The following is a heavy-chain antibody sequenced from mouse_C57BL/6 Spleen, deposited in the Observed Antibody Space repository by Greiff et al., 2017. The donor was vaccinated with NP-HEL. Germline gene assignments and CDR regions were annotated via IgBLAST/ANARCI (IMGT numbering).Heavy chain of an antibody. CDR2: ISSGSSTI. CDR1: GFTFSDYG. J-gene: IGHJ4*01. D-gene: IGHD1-1*01. CDR3: ARPYGSSPMDY. Sequence: EVMLVESGGGLVKPGGSLKLSCAASGFTFSDYGMHWVRQAPEKGLEWVAYISSGSSTIYYADTVKGRFTISRDNAKNTLFLQITSLCSEDTAMYYCARPYGSSPMDYWGQGTSVTVSS. V-gene: IGHV5-17*01.